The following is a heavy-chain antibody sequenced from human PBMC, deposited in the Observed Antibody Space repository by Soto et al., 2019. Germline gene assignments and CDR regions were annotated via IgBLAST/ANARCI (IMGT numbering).Heavy chain of an antibody. Sequence: PVGSLRLSCAASGFTFSSYAMSWGPQAPGKGREWFSAISGSGGSTYYADSVKGRFTISRDNSKNTLYLQMNSLRAEDTAVYYCAKDQTPGGYYDFWSGYFPVGGMDVWGQGTTVTVSS. CDR2: ISGSGGST. D-gene: IGHD3-3*01. CDR3: AKDQTPGGYYDFWSGYFPVGGMDV. J-gene: IGHJ6*02. CDR1: GFTFSSYA. V-gene: IGHV3-23*01.